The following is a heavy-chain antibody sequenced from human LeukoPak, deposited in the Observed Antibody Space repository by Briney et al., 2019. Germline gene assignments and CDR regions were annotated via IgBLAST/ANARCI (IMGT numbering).Heavy chain of an antibody. CDR2: ISSSSSYI. Sequence: PGGSLRLSCAASGFTFSSYSMNWVRQAPGKGLEWVSSISSSSSYIYYADSVKGRFTISRDNAKNSLYLQMDSLRAEDTAVYYCASGSFQYFDYWGQGTLVTVS. D-gene: IGHD1-26*01. CDR3: ASGSFQYFDY. V-gene: IGHV3-21*01. CDR1: GFTFSSYS. J-gene: IGHJ4*02.